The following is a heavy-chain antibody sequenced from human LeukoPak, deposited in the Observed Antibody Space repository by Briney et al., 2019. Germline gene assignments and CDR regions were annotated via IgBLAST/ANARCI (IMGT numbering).Heavy chain of an antibody. CDR2: ISTGGNT. CDR3: VRDTATTYY. V-gene: IGHV3-53*01. D-gene: IGHD1-1*01. J-gene: IGHJ4*02. CDR1: GFTVSGNY. Sequence: GGSLRLSCAASGFTVSGNYMSWVRQAPGKGLEWVSTISTGGNTYNADSVKGRFTISRDNSKNTLYLQMNSLRVEDTAVYYCVRDTATTYYWGQGTPVTVSS.